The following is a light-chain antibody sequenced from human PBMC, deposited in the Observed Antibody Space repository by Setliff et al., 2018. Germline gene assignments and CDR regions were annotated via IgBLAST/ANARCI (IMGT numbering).Light chain of an antibody. J-gene: IGKJ1*01. Sequence: DIQMTQSPSTLSASVGDRVTITCRASQSVNTRLAWLQQKPGKAPKILIYKASILETGVPSRFSGNGSGTEFTLTISSLQPDDFATYYCQQYQNLWTFGQGTKV. CDR2: KAS. CDR1: QSVNTR. V-gene: IGKV1-5*03. CDR3: QQYQNLWT.